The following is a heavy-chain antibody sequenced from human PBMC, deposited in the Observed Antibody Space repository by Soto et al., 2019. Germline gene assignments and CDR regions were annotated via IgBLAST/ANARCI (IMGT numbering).Heavy chain of an antibody. Sequence: GASVKDSCKASGYTFTGYYMHWVRQAPGQGLEWMGWINPNSGGTNYAQKFQGWVTMTRFTSISTAYMELSRLRSDDSAVYYCARGSSSYYYYMDVWGKGTTVTVSS. V-gene: IGHV1-2*04. J-gene: IGHJ6*03. D-gene: IGHD6-6*01. CDR3: ARGSSSYYYYMDV. CDR2: INPNSGGT. CDR1: GYTFTGYY.